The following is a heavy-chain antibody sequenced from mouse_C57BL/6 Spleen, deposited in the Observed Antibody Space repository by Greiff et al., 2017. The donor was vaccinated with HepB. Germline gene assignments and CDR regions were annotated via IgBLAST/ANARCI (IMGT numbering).Heavy chain of an antibody. CDR3: AREDGSSLVAY. CDR1: GYTFTSYW. V-gene: IGHV1-55*01. J-gene: IGHJ3*01. CDR2: IYPGSGST. Sequence: QVHVKQPGAELVKPGASVKMSCKASGYTFTSYWITWVKQRPGQGLEWIGDIYPGSGSTNYNEKFKSKATLTVDTSSSTAYMQLSSLTSEDSAVYYCAREDGSSLVAYWGQGTLVTVSA. D-gene: IGHD1-1*01.